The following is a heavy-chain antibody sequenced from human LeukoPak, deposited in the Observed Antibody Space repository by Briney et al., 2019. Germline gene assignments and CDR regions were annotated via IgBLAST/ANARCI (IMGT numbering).Heavy chain of an antibody. Sequence: SETLSLTCSVSGVSVGSAGYYWTWLRQPPGMGLEWIGYVYYSGNSNYNPILKSRVTMSLDPSNNQFSLKLSSVTAADTAVYYCARSQSQSGSYRYYFAYWGQGRLVAVS. CDR2: VYYSGNS. CDR1: GVSVGSAGYY. J-gene: IGHJ4*02. V-gene: IGHV4-61*08. D-gene: IGHD3-16*02. CDR3: ARSQSQSGSYRYYFAY.